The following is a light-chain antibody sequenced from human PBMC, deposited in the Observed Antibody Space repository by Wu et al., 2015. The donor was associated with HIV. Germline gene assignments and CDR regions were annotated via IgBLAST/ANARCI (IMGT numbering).Light chain of an antibody. CDR2: DAS. CDR3: QQYNNWPYT. J-gene: IGKJ2*01. Sequence: EIVMTQSPATLSVSPGDRATLSCRASQSFSSNLAWYQQKPGQAPRLLIYDASTRATGIPARFSGSGSGTEFTLTISSMQSEDFVVYYCQQYNNWPYTFGQGTKLEIK. V-gene: IGKV3-15*01. CDR1: QSFSSN.